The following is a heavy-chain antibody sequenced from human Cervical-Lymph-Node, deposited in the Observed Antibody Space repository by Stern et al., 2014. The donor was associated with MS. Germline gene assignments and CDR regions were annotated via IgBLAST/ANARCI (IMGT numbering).Heavy chain of an antibody. J-gene: IGHJ4*02. V-gene: IGHV1-46*01. CDR2: INPSDGST. D-gene: IGHD3-9*01. Sequence: QVQLVESGAEVKKPGASVKVSCKASGYTFSTYYMHWVRQAPGQGLEWMGMINPSDGSTDYAQKFQDRVTMTRDTSTSTVYMELSSLISEDTAMYYCARTMTGTSAFDFWGQGTLVTVSS. CDR1: GYTFSTYY. CDR3: ARTMTGTSAFDF.